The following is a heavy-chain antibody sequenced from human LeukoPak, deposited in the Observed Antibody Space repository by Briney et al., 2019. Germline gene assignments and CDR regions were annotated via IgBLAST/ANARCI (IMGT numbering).Heavy chain of an antibody. CDR1: GFTFSNAW. J-gene: IGHJ4*02. D-gene: IGHD3-9*01. CDR2: IKSKTDGGTT. V-gene: IGHV3-15*01. Sequence: GGSLRLSCAASGFTFSNAWMRWVRQAPGKGLEWVGRIKSKTDGGTTDYAAPVKGRFTISRDDSKNTLYLQMNSLKTEDTAVYYCTTEYYDILTGYFPIDYWGQGTLVTVSS. CDR3: TTEYYDILTGYFPIDY.